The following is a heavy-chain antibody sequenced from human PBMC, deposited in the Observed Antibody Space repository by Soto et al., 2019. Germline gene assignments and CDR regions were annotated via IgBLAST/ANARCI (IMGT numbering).Heavy chain of an antibody. CDR1: GGTFSSYA. CDR3: ARSDSYVHSYGMDV. D-gene: IGHD5-18*01. CDR2: IIPIFGTA. J-gene: IGHJ6*02. Sequence: ASVKVSCKASGGTFSSYAISWVRQAPGQGLEWMGGIIPIFGTANYAQKFQGRVTITADESTSTAYMELSSLRSEDTAVYYCARSDSYVHSYGMDVWGQGTTVTVSS. V-gene: IGHV1-69*13.